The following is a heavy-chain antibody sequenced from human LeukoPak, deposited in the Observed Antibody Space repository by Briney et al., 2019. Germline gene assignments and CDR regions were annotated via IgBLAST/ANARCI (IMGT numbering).Heavy chain of an antibody. D-gene: IGHD2-8*01. CDR1: GFTFSSNT. J-gene: IGHJ3*02. V-gene: IGHV3-21*01. Sequence: GGSLRLSCGASGFTFSSNTMNWVRQAPGKGREWVSSISSSSSYIYHADSVKGRFTISRDNAKKSLYLQMNSLRAEDTAVYYCARGSRDCANGVCYAFDIWGQGTVVIVSS. CDR2: ISSSSSYI. CDR3: ARGSRDCANGVCYAFDI.